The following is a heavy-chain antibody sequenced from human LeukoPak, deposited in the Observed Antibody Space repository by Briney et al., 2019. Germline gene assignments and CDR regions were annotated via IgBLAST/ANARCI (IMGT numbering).Heavy chain of an antibody. J-gene: IGHJ5*02. V-gene: IGHV1-2*02. CDR3: AREPKRAAGIFIVWFDP. CDR2: INPNSGGT. CDR1: AYTFTGNY. D-gene: IGHD6-13*01. Sequence: AAVKLTCKASAYTFTGNYMHWVRQPPGQGHGLMGWINPNSGGTNYAQKFQGRVTMTRDTSISTAYMELSRLRSDNTAAYYCAREPKRAAGIFIVWFDPWGQGTLVSVSS.